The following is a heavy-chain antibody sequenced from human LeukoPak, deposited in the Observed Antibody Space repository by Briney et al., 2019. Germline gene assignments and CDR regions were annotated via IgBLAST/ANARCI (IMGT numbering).Heavy chain of an antibody. D-gene: IGHD2-8*01. J-gene: IGHJ2*01. CDR3: ARSSGVNWYFDL. CDR1: GGSISSYY. V-gene: IGHV4-59*01. CDR2: IYYSGST. Sequence: SETLSLTCTVSGGSISSYYWSWIRQPPGKGLEWIGYIYYSGSTNYNPSLKSRVTISVDTSKNQFSLKLSSVTAADTAVYYCARSSGVNWYFDLRGRGTLVTVSS.